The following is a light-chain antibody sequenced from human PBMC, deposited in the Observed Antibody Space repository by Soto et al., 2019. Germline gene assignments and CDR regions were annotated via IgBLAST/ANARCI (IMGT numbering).Light chain of an antibody. CDR1: QSVSSN. CDR3: QQRSNWPGT. CDR2: GAS. V-gene: IGKV3-15*01. Sequence: EIVMTQSPATLSVSPGERATLSCRASQSVSSNLAWYQQKPGQAPRLLIYGASTRATGIPARFSGSGSGTEFTLTISSLQSEDFGVYYCQQRSNWPGTFGLGTKVEIK. J-gene: IGKJ1*01.